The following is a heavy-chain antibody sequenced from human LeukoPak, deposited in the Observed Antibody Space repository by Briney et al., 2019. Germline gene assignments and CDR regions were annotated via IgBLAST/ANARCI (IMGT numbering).Heavy chain of an antibody. CDR2: MSPDGRTT. J-gene: IGHJ4*02. Sequence: GESLRLSCAASGFTLSSYWMNWVRQVPGKGLERVSHMSPDGRTTTYADSVKGRFTISRDNAKNTPYLQMTSLRAEDTAVYYCVRDGLGTLPCDCWGQGTLVTVSS. D-gene: IGHD7-27*01. CDR1: GFTLSSYW. CDR3: VRDGLGTLPCDC. V-gene: IGHV3-74*01.